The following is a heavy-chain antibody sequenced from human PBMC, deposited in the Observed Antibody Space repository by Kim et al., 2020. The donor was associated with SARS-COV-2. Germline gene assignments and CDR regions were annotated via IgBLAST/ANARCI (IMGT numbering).Heavy chain of an antibody. CDR2: VNNGGNA. CDR3: AKDHESFGWHTFDY. J-gene: IGHJ4*02. D-gene: IGHD3-16*01. V-gene: IGHV3-23*01. CDR1: GFTFSRYA. Sequence: GGSLRLSCEGSGFTFSRYAISWVRQAPGRGPEWVASVNNGGNAYYADSVKGRFTVSRDNGKNMLYLQMDSLRAEDTALYYCAKDHESFGWHTFDYWGQGT.